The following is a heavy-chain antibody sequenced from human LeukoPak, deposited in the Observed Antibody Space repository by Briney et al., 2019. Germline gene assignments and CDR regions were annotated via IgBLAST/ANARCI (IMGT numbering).Heavy chain of an antibody. CDR1: GFTFSGYG. D-gene: IGHD3-22*01. V-gene: IGHV3-30*02. J-gene: IGHJ1*01. CDR2: IRYDGSNK. CDR3: ATSRYYYDSSGYPEYFQH. Sequence: SGGSLRLSCAASGFTFSGYGMHWVRQAPGKGLEWVAFIRYDGSNKYYADSVKGRFTISRDNSKNTLYLQMNSLRAEDTAVYYCATSRYYYDSSGYPEYFQHWGQGTLVTVSS.